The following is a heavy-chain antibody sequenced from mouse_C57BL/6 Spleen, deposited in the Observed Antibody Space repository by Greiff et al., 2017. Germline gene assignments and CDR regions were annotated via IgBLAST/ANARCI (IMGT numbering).Heavy chain of an antibody. J-gene: IGHJ2*01. Sequence: QVQLQQPGAELVRPGSSVKLSCKASGYTFTSYWMHWVKQRPIQGLEWIGNIDPSDSATHYNQKFKDKATLTVDKSSSTAYMQLSSLTSEDSAVYYCARGDGSPDYWGQGTTLTVSS. CDR3: ARGDGSPDY. CDR1: GYTFTSYW. D-gene: IGHD1-1*01. V-gene: IGHV1-52*01. CDR2: IDPSDSAT.